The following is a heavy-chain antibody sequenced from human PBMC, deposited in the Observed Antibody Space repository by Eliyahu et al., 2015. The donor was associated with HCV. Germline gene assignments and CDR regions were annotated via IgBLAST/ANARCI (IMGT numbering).Heavy chain of an antibody. D-gene: IGHD2-21*01. CDR1: GFTFRTYT. CDR3: ARDSPPISVAYPNWFDP. J-gene: IGHJ5*02. V-gene: IGHV3-21*01. Sequence: EVQLVESGGGLVKPGGSLRLSCAASGFTFRTYTLTWVRQAPGKGLEWVSSISTSADYKSYSDSVKGRFTISRDNAKNLLYLQMNSLRAEDSAVYYCARDSPPISVAYPNWFDPWGQGTLVTVSS. CDR2: ISTSADYK.